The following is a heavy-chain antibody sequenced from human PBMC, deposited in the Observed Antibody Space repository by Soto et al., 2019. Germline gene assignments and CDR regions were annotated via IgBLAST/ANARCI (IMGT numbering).Heavy chain of an antibody. D-gene: IGHD6-19*01. CDR1: GYTFTGYY. V-gene: IGHV1-2*04. Sequence: ASVKVSCKASGYTFTGYYMHWVRQAPGQGLEWMGWINPNSGGTNYAQKFQGWVTMTRDTSISTAYMELSRLRSDDTAVYYCARGPYSSGWYEGTPGRFDYWGQGTLVTVSS. CDR3: ARGPYSSGWYEGTPGRFDY. CDR2: INPNSGGT. J-gene: IGHJ4*02.